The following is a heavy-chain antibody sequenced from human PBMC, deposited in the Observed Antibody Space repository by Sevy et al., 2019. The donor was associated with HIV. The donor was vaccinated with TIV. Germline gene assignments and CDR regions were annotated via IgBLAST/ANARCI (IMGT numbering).Heavy chain of an antibody. CDR2: ISDGGGTT. J-gene: IGHJ3*02. D-gene: IGHD3-10*01. Sequence: GGSLRLSCAASGFTFRNYVMNWVRQPPGKGLEWVSVISDGGGTTYYADSVKGRFTISRDDSKSNQYLQMNSLIVEDTAVYFCAKRVAGALAALDIWGQGTMVTVSS. V-gene: IGHV3-23*01. CDR3: AKRVAGALAALDI. CDR1: GFTFRNYV.